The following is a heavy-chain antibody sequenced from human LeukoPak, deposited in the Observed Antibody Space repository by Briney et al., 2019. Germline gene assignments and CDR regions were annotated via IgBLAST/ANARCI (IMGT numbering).Heavy chain of an antibody. V-gene: IGHV4-4*07. J-gene: IGHJ6*02. Sequence: PSQTLSLTCTVSDGSITSYYWSWIRQPAGKGLEWIGRIYTNGSTNYNPSLKSRVTISLDTSKNQFSLKLSSVTAADTAVYYCARDPFEVCSGGSCYPSGMDVWGQGTTVTVSS. CDR1: DGSITSYY. CDR2: IYTNGST. CDR3: ARDPFEVCSGGSCYPSGMDV. D-gene: IGHD2-15*01.